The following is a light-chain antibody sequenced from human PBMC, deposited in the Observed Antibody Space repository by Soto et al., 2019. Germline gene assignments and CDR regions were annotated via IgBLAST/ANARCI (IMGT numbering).Light chain of an antibody. J-gene: IGLJ2*01. CDR1: DIGSKS. V-gene: IGLV3-21*02. Sequence: SYELTQPPSVSVAPGQTARMTCAGSDIGSKSVHWYQKRPGQAPVLVVYDDSDRPSGIPERFSGSNSGTTATLIISRVEAWDEADYFCQVCDISSDHVVFGGGTKLTVL. CDR3: QVCDISSDHVV. CDR2: DDS.